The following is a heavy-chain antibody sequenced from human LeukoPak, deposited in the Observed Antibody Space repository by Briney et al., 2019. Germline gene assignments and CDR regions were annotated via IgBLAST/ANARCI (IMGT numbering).Heavy chain of an antibody. CDR2: IYYSGST. CDR3: ATDRTGTNWFDP. J-gene: IGHJ5*02. D-gene: IGHD1-1*01. Sequence: SETLSLTCTVSGGSIRRYHWSWIRQPPGKGLDGIGYIYYSGSTNCNPSLKSRVTISVDTSKNQFSLKLRSVTAAGTAVYYCATDRTGTNWFDPWGQGTLVTVSS. CDR1: GGSIRRYH. V-gene: IGHV4-59*01.